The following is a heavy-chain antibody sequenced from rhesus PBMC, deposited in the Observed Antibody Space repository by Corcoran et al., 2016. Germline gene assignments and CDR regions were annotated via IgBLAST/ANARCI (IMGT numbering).Heavy chain of an antibody. D-gene: IGHD6S26*01. Sequence: QVQLVQSGAEVKKPGSSVKVSCKASGYTFTDYYMHWVRQAPRQGLEWMGWNNPYKGNTKYAQKCQGRGTMTRDTSTSTAYMELSSLRSEDTAVYYCARGSSGWSGGGLDSWGQGVVVTVSS. V-gene: IGHV1S2*01. CDR3: ARGSSGWSGGGLDS. CDR2: NNPYKGNT. CDR1: GYTFTDYY. J-gene: IGHJ6*01.